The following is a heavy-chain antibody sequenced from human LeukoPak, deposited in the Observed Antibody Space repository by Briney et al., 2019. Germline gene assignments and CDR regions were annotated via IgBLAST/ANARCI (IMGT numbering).Heavy chain of an antibody. D-gene: IGHD2-2*01. V-gene: IGHV3-23*01. J-gene: IGHJ6*03. CDR2: ISGSGGST. CDR3: AKDLYCSSTSCYMDV. CDR1: GFTFSSYA. Sequence: GGSLRLSCAASGFTFSSYAMSWVRQAPGKGLEWVSAISGSGGSTYYADSVKGRFTISRDNSKNTLYLQMNSLRAEDTAVYYCAKDLYCSSTSCYMDVWGKGTTVTVSS.